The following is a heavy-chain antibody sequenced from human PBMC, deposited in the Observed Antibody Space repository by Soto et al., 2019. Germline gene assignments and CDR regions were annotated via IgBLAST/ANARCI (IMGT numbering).Heavy chain of an antibody. Sequence: QVQLVQSGAEVKKTGASVKVSCKASGYTFTGYYMHWVRQAPGQGVEWMGWINPNSGGTNYAQKFQGWVTMTRDTSISTAYMELSRLRSDDTAVYYCARARLRLDPTLGYWGQGTLVTVSS. CDR2: INPNSGGT. CDR1: GYTFTGYY. V-gene: IGHV1-2*04. D-gene: IGHD5-12*01. CDR3: ARARLRLDPTLGY. J-gene: IGHJ4*02.